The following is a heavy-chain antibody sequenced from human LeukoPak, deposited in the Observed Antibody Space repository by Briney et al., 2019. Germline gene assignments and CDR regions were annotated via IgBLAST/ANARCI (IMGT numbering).Heavy chain of an antibody. J-gene: IGHJ3*02. V-gene: IGHV3-11*04. CDR1: GFTVSSNY. Sequence: GGSLRLSCAASGFTVSSNYMSWVRQAPGKGLEWVSYISSSDSFIYYADSVKGRFTISGDNAKNSLYLQMNGLRADDTAVYYCARGRYGYSGDAFDIWGQGTMVTVSS. D-gene: IGHD4-17*01. CDR2: ISSSDSFI. CDR3: ARGRYGYSGDAFDI.